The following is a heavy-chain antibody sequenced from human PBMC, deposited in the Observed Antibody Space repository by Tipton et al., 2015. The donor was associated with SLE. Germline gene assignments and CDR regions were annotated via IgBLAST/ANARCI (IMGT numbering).Heavy chain of an antibody. D-gene: IGHD3-10*01. CDR2: IYHSGST. J-gene: IGHJ4*02. V-gene: IGHV4-38-2*02. Sequence: TLSLTCTVSGYSISSGYYWGWIRQPPGKGLEWIGSIYHSGSTYYNPSLKSRVTISVDTSKNQFSLKLSSVTAADTAVYYCASGVEVGGFDYWVQGALVTVSS. CDR1: GYSISSGYY. CDR3: ASGVEVGGFDY.